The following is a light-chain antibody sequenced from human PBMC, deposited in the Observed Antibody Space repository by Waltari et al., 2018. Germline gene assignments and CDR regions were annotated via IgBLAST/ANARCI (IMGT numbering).Light chain of an antibody. CDR2: KAS. V-gene: IGKV1-5*03. CDR3: QQYQHYPLT. CDR1: QSINNW. J-gene: IGKJ1*01. Sequence: DIQMTQSPSTLSASVGDRVTITCRASQSINNWLAWYQQKPGKAPKVLNYKASSLESGVPSRFSGSGSGPEFTLTISSLQPDDFATYYCQQYQHYPLTFGQGTKVEIK.